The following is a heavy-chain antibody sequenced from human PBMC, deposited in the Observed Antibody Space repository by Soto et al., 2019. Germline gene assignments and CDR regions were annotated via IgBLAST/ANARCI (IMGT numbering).Heavy chain of an antibody. V-gene: IGHV4-59*08. CDR3: ARLGDSRQLVRGYYLDY. J-gene: IGHJ4*02. CDR2: IYYSGST. D-gene: IGHD6-6*01. Sequence: ASETLSLTCTVSGGSISSYYWSWLRQPPGKGLEWIGYIYYSGSTNYNPSLKSRVTISVDTSKNQFSLKLSSVTAADTAVYYCARLGDSRQLVRGYYLDYWGQGTLVTVSS. CDR1: GGSISSYY.